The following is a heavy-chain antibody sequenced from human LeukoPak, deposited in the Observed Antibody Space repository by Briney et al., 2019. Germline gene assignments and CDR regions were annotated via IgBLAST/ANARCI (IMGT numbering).Heavy chain of an antibody. CDR1: GGSFSGYY. D-gene: IGHD3-10*01. CDR3: ARGPSVFTMVRGVIIFDY. CDR2: INHSGST. J-gene: IGHJ4*02. V-gene: IGHV4-34*01. Sequence: SETLSLTCAVYGGSFSGYYWSWIRQPPGKGLEWIGEINHSGSTNYNPSLKSRVTISVDTSKNQFSLKLSSVTAADTAVYYCARGPSVFTMVRGVIIFDYWGQGTQVTVSS.